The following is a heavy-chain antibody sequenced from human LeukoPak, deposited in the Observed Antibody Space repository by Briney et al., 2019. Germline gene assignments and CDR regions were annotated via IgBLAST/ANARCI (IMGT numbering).Heavy chain of an antibody. D-gene: IGHD6-13*01. V-gene: IGHV3-30*02. Sequence: GGSLRLSCAASGFIFNTYVMHWVRQAPGKGLEWLAFVRYDGSNKNYADSVKGRFTISRDNSKNTLYLQMNSLRADDTAVYYCAKSLRERREFIPAAGTLNRLFDYWGQGTLVTVSS. CDR3: AKSLRERREFIPAAGTLNRLFDY. J-gene: IGHJ4*02. CDR1: GFIFNTYV. CDR2: VRYDGSNK.